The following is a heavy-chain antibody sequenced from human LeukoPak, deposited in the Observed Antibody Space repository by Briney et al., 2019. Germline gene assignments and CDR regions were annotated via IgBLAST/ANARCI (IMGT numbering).Heavy chain of an antibody. V-gene: IGHV3-23*01. CDR1: GFTLSSNA. D-gene: IGHD3-22*01. J-gene: IGHJ4*02. Sequence: GGSLRLSCAASGFTLSSNAMNWVRQAPGQGLEWVSGISGSGGSTYYADSVKGRFTISRDKSKNTLYLLMISLRAEDTAVYYCATGYDSSGYSPTGWGQGTLVTVSS. CDR3: ATGYDSSGYSPTG. CDR2: ISGSGGST.